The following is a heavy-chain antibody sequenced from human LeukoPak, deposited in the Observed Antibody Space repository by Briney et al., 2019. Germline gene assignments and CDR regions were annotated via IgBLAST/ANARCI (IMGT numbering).Heavy chain of an antibody. Sequence: ASVKVSCKASGYTFTSYAMNWVRQAPGQGLEWMGWINTNTGNPTYAQGFTGRFVFSLDTSVSTAYLQISSLKAEDTAVYYCARPRSRLMTDAFDNWGQGTMVTVSS. CDR1: GYTFTSYA. CDR3: ARPRSRLMTDAFDN. CDR2: INTNTGNP. J-gene: IGHJ3*02. V-gene: IGHV7-4-1*02.